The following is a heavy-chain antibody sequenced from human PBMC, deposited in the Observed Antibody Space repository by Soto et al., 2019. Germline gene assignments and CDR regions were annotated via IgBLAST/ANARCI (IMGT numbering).Heavy chain of an antibody. Sequence: LRLSCSVSGFSLITYAMHWVRQAPGKGLQYVASISSNGGSTYYADSVKGRFTISRDNSKNTLSLQMSSLRTDDTAVYYCVKDRYVDSWGQGTLVTVSS. CDR3: VKDRYVDS. V-gene: IGHV3-64D*06. CDR1: GFSLITYA. CDR2: ISSNGGST. J-gene: IGHJ4*02.